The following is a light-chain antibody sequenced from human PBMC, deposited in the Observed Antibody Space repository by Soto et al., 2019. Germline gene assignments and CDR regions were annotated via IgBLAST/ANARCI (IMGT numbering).Light chain of an antibody. CDR3: QQSYSTWT. V-gene: IGKV1-39*01. CDR1: QSISSY. Sequence: DIQMTQSPSSLSASVGHRVTITCRASQSISSYLNWYQQKPGKAPKLLIYAASSLQSGVPSRFSGSGSETDFTLTISSLQPEDFATYYCQQSYSTWTCGQGTKVYIK. J-gene: IGKJ1*01. CDR2: AAS.